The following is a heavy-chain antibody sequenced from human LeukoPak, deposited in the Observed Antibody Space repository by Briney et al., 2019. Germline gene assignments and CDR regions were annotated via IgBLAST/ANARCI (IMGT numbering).Heavy chain of an antibody. CDR2: INPNSGGT. CDR3: ATAMRSWDDVHSYSHYGMDV. Sequence: ASVSVSCTASGYTFIGFDMHWVRQAPGQGLEWMGWINPNSGGTNYAQKFQDRVTMTRDTSTRTAYMELSRLRSNDTAVYFCATAMRSWDDVHSYSHYGMDVWGQGTTVTVSS. J-gene: IGHJ6*02. V-gene: IGHV1-2*02. D-gene: IGHD6-13*01. CDR1: GYTFIGFD.